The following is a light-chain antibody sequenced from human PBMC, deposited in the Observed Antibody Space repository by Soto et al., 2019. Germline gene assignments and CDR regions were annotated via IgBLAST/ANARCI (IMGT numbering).Light chain of an antibody. CDR2: HAS. CDR3: QQTFSTQIS. CDR1: QGISSA. Sequence: AIQLTQSPSSLSASVGDRVTITCRASQGISSALAWYQQKPGKAPKLLISHASSLESGVPSRFSGSGSGTDFTLTISSLQPEDFATYYCQQTFSTQISFGGGTTVEIK. V-gene: IGKV1-13*02. J-gene: IGKJ4*02.